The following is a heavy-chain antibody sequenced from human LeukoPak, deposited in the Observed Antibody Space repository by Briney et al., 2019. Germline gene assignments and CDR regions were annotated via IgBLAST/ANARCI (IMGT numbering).Heavy chain of an antibody. V-gene: IGHV3-74*01. CDR2: INSDGNSP. J-gene: IGHJ4*02. CDR1: GFTFSSYW. CDR3: ARGSSTMLDY. D-gene: IGHD3-10*01. Sequence: GESLRLSCGASGFTFSSYWMHWVRQDPGKGLVWVSRINSDGNSPSYADSVKGRFTISRDNAKNTLYLQMNSLRAEDTAVYYCARGSSTMLDYWGQGTLVTVSS.